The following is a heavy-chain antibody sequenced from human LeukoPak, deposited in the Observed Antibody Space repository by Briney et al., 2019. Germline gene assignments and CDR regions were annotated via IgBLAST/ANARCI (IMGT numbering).Heavy chain of an antibody. CDR2: ISSNGGST. J-gene: IGHJ6*04. V-gene: IGHV3-64D*06. CDR1: GFTFSSYA. CDR3: VKAGKLGDCSGGSCYSYYYYYGMDV. D-gene: IGHD2-15*01. Sequence: GGSLRLSCSASGFTFSSYAMHWVRQAPGKGLEYVSAISSNGGSTYYADSVKGRFTISRDNSKNTLYHQTSSLRAEDTAVYYCVKAGKLGDCSGGSCYSYYYYYGMDVWGKGTTVTVSS.